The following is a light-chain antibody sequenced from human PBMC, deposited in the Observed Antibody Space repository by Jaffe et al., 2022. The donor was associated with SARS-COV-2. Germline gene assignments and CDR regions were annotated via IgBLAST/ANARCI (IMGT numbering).Light chain of an antibody. J-gene: IGLJ3*02. CDR2: STN. CDR1: SGSVSITSY. V-gene: IGLV8-61*01. CDR3: MLYLGSGVWV. Sequence: QTVVTQEPSFSVSPGGTVTLTCGLSSGSVSITSYPSWYQQTPGQAPRTVIYSTNTRSSGVPDRFSGSILGSRAALTITGAQSDDESTYYCMLYLGSGVWVFGGGTKVTVL.